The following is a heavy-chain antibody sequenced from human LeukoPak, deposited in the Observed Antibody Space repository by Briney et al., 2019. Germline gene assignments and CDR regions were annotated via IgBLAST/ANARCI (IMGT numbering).Heavy chain of an antibody. CDR2: INWNGGNT. CDR3: ARGGISSSSIPYFDY. V-gene: IGHV3-20*01. J-gene: IGHJ4*02. Sequence: PGGSLRLSCAASGFTFDDYGMSWVRQAPGKGLEWVSGINWNGGNTGYADSVNGRFTISRDNAKNSLYLQMNSLRAEDTALYHCARGGISSSSIPYFDYWGQGTLVTVSS. D-gene: IGHD6-6*01. CDR1: GFTFDDYG.